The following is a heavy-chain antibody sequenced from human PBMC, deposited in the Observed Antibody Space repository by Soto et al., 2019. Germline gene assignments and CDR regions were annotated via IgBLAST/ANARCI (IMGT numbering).Heavy chain of an antibody. V-gene: IGHV3-74*01. CDR3: ARDRGSDSSH. D-gene: IGHD3-10*01. CDR1: GFTFSNYW. J-gene: IGHJ4*02. CDR2: INTDGSTT. Sequence: EVQLVESGGGLVQPGGSLRLSCAASGFTFSNYWMHWVRQAPGKGPVWVSRINTDGSTTNYADSVKGRFTISRDNAKNTLYLQTNSLWAEDTAVYYSARDRGSDSSHWGQGTLVTGSS.